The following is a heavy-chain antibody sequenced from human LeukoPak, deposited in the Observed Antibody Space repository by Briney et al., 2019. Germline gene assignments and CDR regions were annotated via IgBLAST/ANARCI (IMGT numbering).Heavy chain of an antibody. V-gene: IGHV3-33*06. CDR2: IWHDGSTK. CDR3: AKVGFSEMEWLLYSDH. J-gene: IGHJ4*02. CDR1: GFTFSSFG. Sequence: GGSLILSCAASGFTFSSFGMHWVRQSPGKGLEWVAVIWHDGSTKVYADYVKGRFTISRDNSRNTLYLQVNSLRAEDTAVYYCAKVGFSEMEWLLYSDHWGQGTLVTVSS. D-gene: IGHD3-3*01.